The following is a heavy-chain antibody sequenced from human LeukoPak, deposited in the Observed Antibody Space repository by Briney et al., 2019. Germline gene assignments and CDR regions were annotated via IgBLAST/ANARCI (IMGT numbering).Heavy chain of an antibody. V-gene: IGHV3-74*01. CDR1: GFTFSKYW. CDR3: ARGGTYQPLLGY. J-gene: IGHJ4*02. Sequence: GGSLRLSCTASGFTFSKYWMHWVRQAPGEGLVWVSRIDPDASSTNYADSVKGRFTISRDNARNTVYLQMNSLRAEDTAVYYCARGGTYQPLLGYWGQGTLVTVSS. D-gene: IGHD2-2*01. CDR2: IDPDASST.